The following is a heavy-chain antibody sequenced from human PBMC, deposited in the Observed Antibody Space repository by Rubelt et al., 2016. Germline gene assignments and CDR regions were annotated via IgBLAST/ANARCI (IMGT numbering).Heavy chain of an antibody. D-gene: IGHD3-16*02. CDR3: VKALYDYVWGSYRYGY. V-gene: IGHV3-64D*06. Sequence: EVQLVESGGGLVQPGGSLRLSCSASGFTFSSYAMHWVRQAPGKGLEYVSAISSNGGSPYYADSVKGRFIISRDNSKNTLYLQMSSLRAEDTAVYYCVKALYDYVWGSYRYGYWGQGTLVTVSS. J-gene: IGHJ4*02. CDR2: ISSNGGSP. CDR1: GFTFSSYA.